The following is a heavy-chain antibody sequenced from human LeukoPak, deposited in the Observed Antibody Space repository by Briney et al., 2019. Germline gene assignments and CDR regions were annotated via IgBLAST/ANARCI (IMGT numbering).Heavy chain of an antibody. CDR3: ARVPLFRITIFGAVTDAFDI. D-gene: IGHD3-3*01. Sequence: PGGSLRLSCAASGFTFSSYAMHWVRQAPGKGLEWVAVISYDGSNKYYADSVKGRFTISRDNSKNTLYLQMNSLRAEDTAVYYCARVPLFRITIFGAVTDAFDIWGQGTMVTVSS. V-gene: IGHV3-30*04. CDR2: ISYDGSNK. CDR1: GFTFSSYA. J-gene: IGHJ3*02.